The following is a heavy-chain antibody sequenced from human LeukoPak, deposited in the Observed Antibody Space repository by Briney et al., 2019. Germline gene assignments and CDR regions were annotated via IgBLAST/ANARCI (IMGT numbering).Heavy chain of an antibody. Sequence: PSETLSLTCTVSGASINSYYWSWIRQPPGKGLEWIGEINHSGSTNYNPSLKSRVTISVDTSKNQFSLKLSSVTAADTAVYYCARGRGKGLSDYWGQGTLVTVSS. CDR3: ARGRGKGLSDY. CDR1: GASINSYY. D-gene: IGHD2-2*01. V-gene: IGHV4-34*01. CDR2: INHSGST. J-gene: IGHJ4*02.